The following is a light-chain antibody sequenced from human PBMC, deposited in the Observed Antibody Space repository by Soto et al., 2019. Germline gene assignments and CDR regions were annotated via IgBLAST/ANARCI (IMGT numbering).Light chain of an antibody. CDR3: SSYADKNIFV. CDR1: TRDVGLYNY. Sequence: QSALTQPPSASGSPGQSVTISCTGTTRDVGLYNYVSWYQQHPGKAPKLIIYEVKKRPSGVPDRFSGSKSGNTASLTVSGLQAEDQADYSRSSYADKNIFVFGTGTKVTVL. CDR2: EVK. V-gene: IGLV2-8*01. J-gene: IGLJ1*01.